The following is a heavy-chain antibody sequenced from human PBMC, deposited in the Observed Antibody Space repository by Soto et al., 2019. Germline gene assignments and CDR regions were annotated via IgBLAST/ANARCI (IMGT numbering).Heavy chain of an antibody. Sequence: PGGSLRLSCAASGFTVSSNYMTWVRQAPGKGLEWVSFIYSGGNTYYADSVKGRFTISRRNSKNALFLQMNSLGAEDTAVYYCARVWITFGGVIEYYFGYWGQGSLVTVAS. V-gene: IGHV3-53*04. CDR1: GFTVSSNY. D-gene: IGHD3-16*02. CDR2: IYSGGNT. CDR3: ARVWITFGGVIEYYFGY. J-gene: IGHJ4*02.